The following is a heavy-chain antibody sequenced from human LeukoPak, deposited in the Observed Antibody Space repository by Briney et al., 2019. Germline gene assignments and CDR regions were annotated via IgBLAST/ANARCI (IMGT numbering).Heavy chain of an antibody. J-gene: IGHJ4*02. V-gene: IGHV3-11*01. CDR3: ARRSNYYDSSGYYYVNYIDY. CDR2: ITSGSTV. CDR1: GFTFSDYY. D-gene: IGHD3-22*01. Sequence: GGSLRLSCAASGFTFSDYYMSWIRQAPGKGLEWVSYITSGSTVYYADSVKGRFTISRDNAKNSLYLQMNSLRAEDTAVYYCARRSNYYDSSGYYYVNYIDYWGQGTLVTVSS.